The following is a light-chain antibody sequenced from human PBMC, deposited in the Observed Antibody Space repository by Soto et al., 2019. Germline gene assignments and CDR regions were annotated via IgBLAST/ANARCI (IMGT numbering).Light chain of an antibody. J-gene: IGKJ1*01. CDR3: MQATQSSWK. Sequence: EIVRTQSPLSRPVSPGEPATLACRYRQRGLDSDDGKIYLDWYLQRPGQSPQLLIYTPSHRASGVPDRFSGSGAGTDFTLTISRVEAEDVGVYYCMQATQSSWKFGQGTKVDIK. V-gene: IGKV2-40*01. CDR1: QRGLDSDDGKIY. CDR2: TPS.